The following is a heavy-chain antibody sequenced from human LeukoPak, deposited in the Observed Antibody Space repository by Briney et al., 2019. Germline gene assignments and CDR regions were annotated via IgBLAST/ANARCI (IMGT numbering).Heavy chain of an antibody. CDR1: GYTFTSYY. CDR2: INPSGGST. D-gene: IGHD2-15*01. Sequence: GASVKVSCKASGYTFTSYYMHWVRQAPGQGLEWMGIINPSGGSTSYAQKFQGRVTMTRDMSTSTVYMELSSLRSEDTAVYYCARETRNIVVVVAAMDYWGQGTLVTVSS. J-gene: IGHJ4*02. V-gene: IGHV1-46*01. CDR3: ARETRNIVVVVAAMDY.